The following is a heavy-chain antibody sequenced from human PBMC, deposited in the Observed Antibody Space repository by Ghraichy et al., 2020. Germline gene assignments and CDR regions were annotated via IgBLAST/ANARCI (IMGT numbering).Heavy chain of an antibody. V-gene: IGHV4-59*01. Sequence: LSLTCTVSGGSISSYYWSWIRQPLGKGLEWIGYIYYSGSTNYNPSLKSRVTISVDTSKNQFSLKLSSVTAADTAVYYCAREFIGAAGTRFDPWGQGTLVTVSS. D-gene: IGHD6-13*01. CDR2: IYYSGST. CDR1: GGSISSYY. J-gene: IGHJ5*02. CDR3: AREFIGAAGTRFDP.